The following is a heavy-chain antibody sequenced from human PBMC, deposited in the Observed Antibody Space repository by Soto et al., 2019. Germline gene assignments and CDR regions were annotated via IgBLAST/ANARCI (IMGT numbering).Heavy chain of an antibody. Sequence: LQISCKGSGYRFSSYWMGLVRQVPGKGLEWMGIIYAGDSDTRYSPSFRGQVTISADKSISTAFLQWSSLEASDTAVYYCTTDSTSYYYDSSGSYNWFDPWGQGTPVTVSS. J-gene: IGHJ5*02. D-gene: IGHD3-22*01. CDR3: TTDSTSYYYDSSGSYNWFDP. V-gene: IGHV5-51*01. CDR1: GYRFSSYW. CDR2: IYAGDSDT.